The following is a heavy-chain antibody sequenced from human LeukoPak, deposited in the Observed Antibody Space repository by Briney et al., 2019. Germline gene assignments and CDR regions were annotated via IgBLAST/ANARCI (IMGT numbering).Heavy chain of an antibody. Sequence: ASVKVSCKASGYTFTSHGISWVRQAPGQGLEWMGWISAYNGDTNYAQKLQGRVTMTTDTSTSTAYMELRSLRSGDTAVYYCARDPSHSSGRHEIFDFWGQGTLVTVSS. J-gene: IGHJ4*02. V-gene: IGHV1-18*01. CDR1: GYTFTSHG. CDR3: ARDPSHSSGRHEIFDF. CDR2: ISAYNGDT. D-gene: IGHD6-19*01.